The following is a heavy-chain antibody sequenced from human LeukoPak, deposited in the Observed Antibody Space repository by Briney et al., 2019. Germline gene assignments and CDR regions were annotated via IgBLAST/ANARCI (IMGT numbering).Heavy chain of an antibody. CDR3: ARGYSSGWYSSFDY. CDR2: IYYSGST. CDR1: GGSISSGDYY. J-gene: IGHJ4*02. V-gene: IGHV4-30-4*08. D-gene: IGHD6-19*01. Sequence: PSETLSLTCTVSGGSISSGDYYWSWIRQPPGKGLEWIGYIYYSGSTYYNPSLKSRVTTSVDTSKNQFSLKLSSVTAADTAVYYCARGYSSGWYSSFDYWGQGTLVTVSS.